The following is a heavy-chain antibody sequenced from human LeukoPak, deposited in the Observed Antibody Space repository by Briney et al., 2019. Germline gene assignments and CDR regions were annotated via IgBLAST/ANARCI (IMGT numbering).Heavy chain of an antibody. J-gene: IGHJ4*02. D-gene: IGHD5-12*01. V-gene: IGHV3-66*01. Sequence: GGSLRLSWAASGFTVSSNYMSWVRQAQGKGLEWVSVIYSGGSTYYADSVKGRFTISRDNSKNTLYLQMNSLRAEDTAVYYCARGSGGYADYWGQGTLVTVSS. CDR1: GFTVSSNY. CDR2: IYSGGST. CDR3: ARGSGGYADY.